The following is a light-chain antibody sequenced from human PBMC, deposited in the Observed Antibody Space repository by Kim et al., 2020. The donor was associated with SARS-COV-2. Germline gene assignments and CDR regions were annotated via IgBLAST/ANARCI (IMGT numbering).Light chain of an antibody. V-gene: IGLV3-21*04. CDR1: NIGSKS. Sequence: SYELTQPPSVSVAPGKTARTTCGGNNIGSKSVHWYQQKPGQAPVLVIYYDSDRPSGIPERFSGSNSGNTATLTISRVEAGDEADYYCQVWDSSSDQGVFG. CDR3: QVWDSSSDQGV. J-gene: IGLJ2*01. CDR2: YDS.